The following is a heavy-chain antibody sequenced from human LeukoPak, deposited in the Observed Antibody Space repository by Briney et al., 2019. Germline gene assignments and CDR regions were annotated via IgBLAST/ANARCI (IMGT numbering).Heavy chain of an antibody. J-gene: IGHJ4*02. CDR1: GFSFSSYA. V-gene: IGHV3-23*01. CDR3: AKKGAARDFDY. D-gene: IGHD6-6*01. CDR2: ISGSGGST. Sequence: PGGSLRLSCAASGFSFSSYAMSWVRQAPGKGLEWVSGISGSGGSTYYADSVKGRFTISRDNSKNTLYLQMNSLRVEDTAVYYCAKKGAARDFDYWGQGTLVTVSS.